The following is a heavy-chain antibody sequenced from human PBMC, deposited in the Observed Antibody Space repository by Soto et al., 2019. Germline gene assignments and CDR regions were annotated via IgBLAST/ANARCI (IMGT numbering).Heavy chain of an antibody. J-gene: IGHJ4*02. CDR1: VFTFSDYY. CDR2: ISSSGSTI. CDR3: ARDPEERNSVNVDTAMGDY. D-gene: IGHD5-18*01. Sequence: SLRLSCSASVFTFSDYYMSWIRQAPGKGLEWVSYISSSGSTIYYADSVKGRFTISRDNAKNSLYLQMNSLRAEDTAVYYCARDPEERNSVNVDTAMGDYWGQGTLVTVSS. V-gene: IGHV3-11*01.